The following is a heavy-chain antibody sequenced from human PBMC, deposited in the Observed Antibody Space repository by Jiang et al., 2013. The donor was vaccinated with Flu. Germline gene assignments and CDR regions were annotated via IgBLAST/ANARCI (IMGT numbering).Heavy chain of an antibody. V-gene: IGHV6-1*01. J-gene: IGHJ4*02. CDR1: GDSVSSNSAA. D-gene: IGHD3-22*01. CDR3: ARGSGYYYDSSGYFSPHPIAENFDY. CDR2: TYYRSKWYN. Sequence: TLSLTCAISGDSVSSNSAAWNWIRQSPSRGLEWLGRTYYRSKWYNDYAVSVKSRITINPDTSKNQFSLQLNSVTPEDTAVYYCARGSGYYYDSSGYFSPHPIAENFDYWGQGTLVTVSS.